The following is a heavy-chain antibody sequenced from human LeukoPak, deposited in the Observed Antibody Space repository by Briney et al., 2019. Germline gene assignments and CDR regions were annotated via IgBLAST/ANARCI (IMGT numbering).Heavy chain of an antibody. J-gene: IGHJ4*02. V-gene: IGHV1-46*01. Sequence: ASVKVSCKASGYTFTSYYMHWVRQAPGQGLEWMGIINPSGGSTSYAQKFQGRVTMTRDMSTSTVYMELSSLRSEDTAVYYCARESGGILAVAEPGDCWGQGTLVTVSS. CDR3: ARESGGILAVAEPGDC. CDR2: INPSGGST. CDR1: GYTFTSYY. D-gene: IGHD6-19*01.